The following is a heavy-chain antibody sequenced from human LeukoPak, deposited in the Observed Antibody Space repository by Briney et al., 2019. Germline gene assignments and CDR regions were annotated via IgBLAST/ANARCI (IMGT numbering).Heavy chain of an antibody. V-gene: IGHV1-69*05. Sequence: GASVKVSCKASGGTFSSYAISWVRQAPGQGLEWMGGIIPIFGTANYAQKFQGRVTITTDESTSTAYMELSSLRSEDTAVYYCASANRVGATLPYFDYWGRGTLVTVSS. D-gene: IGHD1-26*01. J-gene: IGHJ4*02. CDR3: ASANRVGATLPYFDY. CDR2: IIPIFGTA. CDR1: GGTFSSYA.